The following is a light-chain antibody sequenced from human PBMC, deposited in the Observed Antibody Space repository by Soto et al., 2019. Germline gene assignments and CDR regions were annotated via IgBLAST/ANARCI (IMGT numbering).Light chain of an antibody. Sequence: ETVLTQSPGTLSLSPGERATLSCRASQTVSSSYLAWYQQKPGQAPRLLIYGASSRATGIPDRFSGSGSGTDFTLTISRLEPEDFAVYYCQQYCQQYGSSPPSWKSGQGTRVEIK. CDR2: GAS. CDR1: QTVSSSY. V-gene: IGKV3-20*01. J-gene: IGKJ1*01. CDR3: QQYCQQYGSSPPSWK.